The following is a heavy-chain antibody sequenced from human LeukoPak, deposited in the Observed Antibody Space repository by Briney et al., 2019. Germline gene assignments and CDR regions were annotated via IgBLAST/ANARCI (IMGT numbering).Heavy chain of an antibody. J-gene: IGHJ4*02. CDR3: ASLYYYGSGN. CDR2: ISYTGST. CDR1: GGSISTYY. Sequence: SETLSLTCTVSGGSISTYYWSWIRQPPGKPLEWIGSISYTGSTDHNPSLRSRLTISVDTSNKQFSLNMSSVTAADTAVYYCASLYYYGSGNWGQGTLVTVSS. D-gene: IGHD3-10*01. V-gene: IGHV4-59*01.